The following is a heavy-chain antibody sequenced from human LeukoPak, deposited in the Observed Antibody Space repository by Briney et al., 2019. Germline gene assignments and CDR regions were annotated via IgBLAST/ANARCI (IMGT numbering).Heavy chain of an antibody. J-gene: IGHJ4*02. CDR2: IYSGGST. D-gene: IGHD3-3*01. CDR3: ASTTYYDFWSGYYGNDY. V-gene: IGHV3-66*02. Sequence: GGSLRLSCAASGFTVSSNYMSWVRQAPGKGLEWVSVIYSGGSTYYADSAKGRFTISRDNSKNTLYLQMNSLRAEDTAVYYCASTTYYDFWSGYYGNDYWGQGTLVTVSS. CDR1: GFTVSSNY.